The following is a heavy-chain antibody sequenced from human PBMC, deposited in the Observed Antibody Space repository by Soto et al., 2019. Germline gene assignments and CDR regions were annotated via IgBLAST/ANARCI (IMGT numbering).Heavy chain of an antibody. V-gene: IGHV1-69*19. CDR2: ISPMFGAA. CDR1: GGTFNTYA. J-gene: IGHJ4*02. CDR3: AREVQVSPPGFGY. Sequence: QVQLVQSGAEMKKPGSSVKVSCQSSGGTFNTYAMNWVRQAPGQGPEWMGDISPMFGAANYAPKFQGRVTIYADESTGNSYLQLSCLTSEDPALYFWAREVQVSPPGFGYWGQGNLVTVSS.